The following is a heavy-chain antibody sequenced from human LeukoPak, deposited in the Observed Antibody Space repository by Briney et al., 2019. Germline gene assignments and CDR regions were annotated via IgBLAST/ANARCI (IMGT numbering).Heavy chain of an antibody. CDR1: GGSISNYY. V-gene: IGHV4-59*06. CDR2: IYYSGST. Sequence: SETLSLTCTVSGGSISNYYWSWIRQHPGKGLEWIGYIYYSGSTYYNPSLKSRVTISVDTSKNQFSLKLSSVTAADTAVYYCARAGGVVVTIDYWGQGTLVTVSS. D-gene: IGHD3-22*01. J-gene: IGHJ4*02. CDR3: ARAGGVVVTIDY.